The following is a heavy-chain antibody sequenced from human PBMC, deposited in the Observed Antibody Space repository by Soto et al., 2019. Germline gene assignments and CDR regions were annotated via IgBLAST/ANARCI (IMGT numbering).Heavy chain of an antibody. CDR1: GFPFTTYG. Sequence: QVQLVESGGGVVQPGRSLRLSCAASGFPFTTYGMHWVREGPGKGLEWVAVISYDGSNKYYADSVKGRFTISRDNSKNTLYLQMNSLRPEDTALYYCVGVQYNVDYRGQGTLVTVSS. D-gene: IGHD1-1*01. J-gene: IGHJ4*02. V-gene: IGHV3-30*03. CDR3: VGVQYNVDY. CDR2: ISYDGSNK.